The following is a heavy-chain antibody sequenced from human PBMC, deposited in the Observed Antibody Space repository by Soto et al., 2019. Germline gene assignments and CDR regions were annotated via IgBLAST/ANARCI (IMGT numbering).Heavy chain of an antibody. CDR3: ARSPLTHSYAQFDS. D-gene: IGHD3-16*01. CDR1: GGSLNNYY. CDR2: IYTVGST. J-gene: IGHJ4*02. Sequence: LSLTCTVSGGSLNNYYWSWIRQPAGKGLEWIGRIYTVGSTNYNPSLKSRVTMSIDTSKNQFSLRLTSVTAADTAVYYCARSPLTHSYAQFDSWGQGSLVTVSS. V-gene: IGHV4-4*07.